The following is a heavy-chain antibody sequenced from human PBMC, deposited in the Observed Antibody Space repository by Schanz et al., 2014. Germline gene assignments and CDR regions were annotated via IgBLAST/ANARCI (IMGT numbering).Heavy chain of an antibody. CDR3: AKSYDTSGYSGFDY. Sequence: QVQLVESGGGVVQPGRSLRLSCAASGFTFSSYGMHWVRQAPGKGMEWVAVIYGGGNTYYADSVKGRFTISRDNYKNTLYLQMNSLRTEDTAVYFCAKSYDTSGYSGFDYWGQGTLVTVSS. CDR1: GFTFSSYG. D-gene: IGHD3-22*01. J-gene: IGHJ4*02. V-gene: IGHV3-NL1*01. CDR2: IYGGGNT.